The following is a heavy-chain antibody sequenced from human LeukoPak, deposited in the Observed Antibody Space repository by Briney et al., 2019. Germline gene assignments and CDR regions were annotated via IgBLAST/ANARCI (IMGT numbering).Heavy chain of an antibody. CDR3: ASRTYYYDSSPGAFDI. Sequence: GESLKISCKGSRYSFTSYWIGWVRQMPGKGLEWMGIIYPGDSDTRYSPSFQGQVTISADKSISTAYLQWSSLKASDTAMYYCASRTYYYDSSPGAFDIWGQGTMVTVSS. D-gene: IGHD3-22*01. CDR1: RYSFTSYW. V-gene: IGHV5-51*01. J-gene: IGHJ3*02. CDR2: IYPGDSDT.